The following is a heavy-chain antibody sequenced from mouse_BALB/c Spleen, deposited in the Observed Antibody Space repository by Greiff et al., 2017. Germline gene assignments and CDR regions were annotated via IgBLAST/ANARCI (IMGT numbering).Heavy chain of an antibody. V-gene: IGHV2-9-2*01. Sequence: QVQLKESGPGLVAPSQSLSITCTVSGFSLTSYDISWIRQPPGKGLEWLGVIWTGGGTNYNSAFMSRLSISKDNSKSQVFLKMNSLQTDDTAIYYCVRDTYYYGSSYAMDYWGQGTSVTVSS. CDR1: GFSLTSYD. D-gene: IGHD1-1*01. J-gene: IGHJ4*01. CDR2: IWTGGGT. CDR3: VRDTYYYGSSYAMDY.